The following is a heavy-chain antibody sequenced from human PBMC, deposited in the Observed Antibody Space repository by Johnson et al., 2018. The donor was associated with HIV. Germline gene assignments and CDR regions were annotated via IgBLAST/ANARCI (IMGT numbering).Heavy chain of an antibody. CDR1: GFTFSNYD. J-gene: IGHJ3*02. D-gene: IGHD6-6*01. CDR3: ANFGSSSSRSAFDI. Sequence: VQLVESGGGLVQPGGSLRLSCAASGFTFSNYDMHWVRQTTGKGLEWVSAVGIAGDTYYPGSVKGRFIISRDNARNSFYLQMNSLRAEDTAVYYCANFGSSSSRSAFDIWGQGTMVTVSS. CDR2: VGIAGDT. V-gene: IGHV3-13*01.